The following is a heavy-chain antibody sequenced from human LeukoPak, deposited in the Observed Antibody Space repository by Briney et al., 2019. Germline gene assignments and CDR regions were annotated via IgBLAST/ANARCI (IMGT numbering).Heavy chain of an antibody. V-gene: IGHV4-39*07. Sequence: SETLSLTCTVSGGSISSSSYYWGWIRQPPGKGLEWIGSIYYSGSTYYNPSLKSRVTISVDTSKNQFSLKLSSVTAADTAVYYCARDSQVSLESAHFDYWGQGTLVTVSS. J-gene: IGHJ4*02. CDR2: IYYSGST. CDR1: GGSISSSSYY. D-gene: IGHD2-8*01. CDR3: ARDSQVSLESAHFDY.